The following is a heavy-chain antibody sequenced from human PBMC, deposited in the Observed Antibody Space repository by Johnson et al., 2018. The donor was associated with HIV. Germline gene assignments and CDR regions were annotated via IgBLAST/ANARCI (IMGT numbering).Heavy chain of an antibody. D-gene: IGHD1-1*01. CDR3: AKDPPSTGWYAFDI. J-gene: IGHJ3*02. V-gene: IGHV3-66*03. CDR1: GFTVSSNY. Sequence: VQLVESGGGLIQPGGSLRISCAASGFTVSSNYMSGVRQAPGKGLEWVSAISGRGGTIYYADSVKGRCTSSMDNSKNSLYLQMSSLTAEDTAVYYCAKDPPSTGWYAFDIWGQGTMVTVSS. CDR2: SGRGGTI.